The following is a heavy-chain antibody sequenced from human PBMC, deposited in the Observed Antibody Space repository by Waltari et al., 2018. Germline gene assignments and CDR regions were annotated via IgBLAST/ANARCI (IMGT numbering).Heavy chain of an antibody. D-gene: IGHD2-15*01. Sequence: EVQLVESGGGLVQPGGSLRLSCAASGFTLSYYWMGWVRQATGKGLEWVAGIKEDGGRKDYVDSVKGRFTISRDNAKSTLYLQMNSLRAEDTAVFYCVRNRGWQQFDFWGQGTLVTVSS. CDR3: VRNRGWQQFDF. J-gene: IGHJ4*02. CDR1: GFTLSYYW. V-gene: IGHV3-7*01. CDR2: IKEDGGRK.